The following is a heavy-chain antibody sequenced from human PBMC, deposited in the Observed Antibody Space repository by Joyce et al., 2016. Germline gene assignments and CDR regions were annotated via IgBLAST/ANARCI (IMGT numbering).Heavy chain of an antibody. Sequence: EVQLVESGGGLVQPGGSLRLSCAASGFTVSSHYMTWCRQAQGMGLEWFLVIYTVGKTYYTASVKGRFNISRDNSKNTLYLQMNSLRAEDTAVYYCVRGGLRGSAFDIWGQGALVTVSS. V-gene: IGHV3-66*01. CDR2: IYTVGKT. CDR1: GFTVSSHY. J-gene: IGHJ3*02. D-gene: IGHD3-16*01. CDR3: VRGGLRGSAFDI.